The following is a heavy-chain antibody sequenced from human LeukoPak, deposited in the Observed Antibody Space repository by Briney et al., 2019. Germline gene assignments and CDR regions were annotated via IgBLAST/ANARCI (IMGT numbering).Heavy chain of an antibody. CDR3: ARGRTVTQNYYYYYMDV. CDR2: IYSGGST. J-gene: IGHJ6*03. Sequence: GGSLRLSCAASGFTVSSNYMSWVRQAPGKGLEWVSVIYSGGSTYYADSVKGRFTISRDNSKNTLYLQMNSLRAEDTAVYYCARGRTVTQNYYYYYMDVWGKGTTVTVSS. CDR1: GFTVSSNY. V-gene: IGHV3-53*01. D-gene: IGHD4-11*01.